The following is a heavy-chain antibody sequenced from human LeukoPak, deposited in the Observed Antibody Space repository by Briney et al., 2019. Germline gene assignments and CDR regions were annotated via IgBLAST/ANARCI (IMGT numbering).Heavy chain of an antibody. CDR2: ISGYNGNT. CDR3: ARGGDGHRWGRRFDAFDI. J-gene: IGHJ3*02. V-gene: IGHV1-18*01. Sequence: ASVKVSCKTSGYTFTTYGISWVRQAPGQGLEWMGWISGYNGNTNYAQKLQGRVTMTTDTSTSTAYMELRSLRSDDTAVYYCARGGDGHRWGRRFDAFDILGQGTMVTVSS. CDR1: GYTFTTYG. D-gene: IGHD5-24*01.